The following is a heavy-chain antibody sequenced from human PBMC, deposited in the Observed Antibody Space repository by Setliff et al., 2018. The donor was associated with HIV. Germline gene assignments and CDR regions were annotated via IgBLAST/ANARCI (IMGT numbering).Heavy chain of an antibody. V-gene: IGHV4-59*08. Sequence: KTSETLSLTCTVSGGSISSYYWTWIRQPPGKGLEWIGNVYYTGSTNYNPSLKSRITISLDTSKSQFSLRLTSVTATDTAIYYCARHPREEPQRNYKFDSWGQGTLVTVSS. J-gene: IGHJ4*02. CDR1: GGSISSYY. CDR2: VYYTGST. CDR3: ARHPREEPQRNYKFDS. D-gene: IGHD1-7*01.